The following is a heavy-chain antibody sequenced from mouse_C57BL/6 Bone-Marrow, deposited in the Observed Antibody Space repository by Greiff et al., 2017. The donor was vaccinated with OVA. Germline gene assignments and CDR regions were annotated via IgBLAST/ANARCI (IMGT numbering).Heavy chain of an antibody. CDR2: ISNGGGST. V-gene: IGHV5-12*01. D-gene: IGHD2-5*01. CDR3: ARRYYSNYDWFAY. Sequence: EVQLQESGGGLVQPGGSLKLSCAASGFTFSDYYMYWVRQTPEKRLEWVAYISNGGGSTYYPDTVKGRFTISRDNAKNTLYLQMSRLKSEDTAMYYCARRYYSNYDWFAYWGQGTLVTVSA. J-gene: IGHJ3*01. CDR1: GFTFSDYY.